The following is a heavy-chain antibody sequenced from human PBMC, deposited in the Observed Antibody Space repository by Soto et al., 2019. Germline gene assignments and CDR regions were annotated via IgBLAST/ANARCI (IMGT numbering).Heavy chain of an antibody. D-gene: IGHD3-3*01. CDR2: ISYDGSNK. CDR3: AKAQSITIFGVVIPIDY. V-gene: IGHV3-30*18. CDR1: GFTFSSYG. Sequence: GGSLRLSCAASGFTFSSYGMHWVRQAPGKGLEWVAVISYDGSNKYYADSVKGRFTISRDNSKNTLYLQMNSLRAEDTAVYYCAKAQSITIFGVVIPIDYWGQGTLVTVSS. J-gene: IGHJ4*02.